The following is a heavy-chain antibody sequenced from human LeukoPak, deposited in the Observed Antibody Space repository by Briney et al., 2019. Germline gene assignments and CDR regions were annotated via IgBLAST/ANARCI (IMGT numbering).Heavy chain of an antibody. J-gene: IGHJ6*02. CDR1: GFTFSSYG. Sequence: GGSLRLSCAASGFTFSSYGMHWVRQAPGKGLEWVAVISYDGSNKYYADSVKGRFTISRDNSKNTLYLQMNSLRAEDTAVYYCAKAHLAQFTIFGVVQSYYYYGMDVWGQGTTVTVSS. D-gene: IGHD3-3*01. V-gene: IGHV3-30*18. CDR3: AKAHLAQFTIFGVVQSYYYYGMDV. CDR2: ISYDGSNK.